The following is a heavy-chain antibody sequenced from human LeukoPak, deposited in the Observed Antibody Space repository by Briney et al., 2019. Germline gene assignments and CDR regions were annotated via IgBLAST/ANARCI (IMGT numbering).Heavy chain of an antibody. CDR1: GFTFSGSA. D-gene: IGHD3-10*01. J-gene: IGHJ6*03. CDR3: TRSRGITMVRGRSRHYYYYMDV. CDR2: IRSKANSYAT. V-gene: IGHV3-73*01. Sequence: GGSLKLSCAASGFTFSGSAMHWVRQASGKGLEWVGRIRSKANSYATAYAASVKGRFTISRDDSKNTAYLQMNSLKTEDTAVYYCTRSRGITMVRGRSRHYYYYMDVWGQGTTVTVSS.